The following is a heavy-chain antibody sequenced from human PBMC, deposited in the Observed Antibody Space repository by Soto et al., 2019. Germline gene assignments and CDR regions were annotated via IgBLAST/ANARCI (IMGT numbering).Heavy chain of an antibody. CDR2: IIPIFGTA. D-gene: IGHD3-16*01. V-gene: IGHV1-69*13. Sequence: ASVKVSCKASGGTFSSYAISWVRQAPGQGLEWMGGIIPIFGTANYAQKFQGRVTITADESTSTAYMELSSLRSEDTAVYYCAYGGRSYYYYYGMDVWGQGTTVTVSS. CDR3: AYGGRSYYYYYGMDV. CDR1: GGTFSSYA. J-gene: IGHJ6*02.